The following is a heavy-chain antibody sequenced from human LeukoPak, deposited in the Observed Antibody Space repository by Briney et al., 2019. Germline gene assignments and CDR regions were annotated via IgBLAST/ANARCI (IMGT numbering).Heavy chain of an antibody. J-gene: IGHJ4*02. D-gene: IGHD6-13*01. CDR2: ISDGGDTT. V-gene: IGHV3-23*01. CDR3: AKGIRSSSWYCFDY. Sequence: GGSLRLSCAASGFTFNSYAMSWVRQAPGKGLEWVSVISDGGDTTYYADSVKGRFTISRDNSKNTLYLQMNSLGAEDTAVYYCAKGIRSSSWYCFDYWGQGTLVSVPS. CDR1: GFTFNSYA.